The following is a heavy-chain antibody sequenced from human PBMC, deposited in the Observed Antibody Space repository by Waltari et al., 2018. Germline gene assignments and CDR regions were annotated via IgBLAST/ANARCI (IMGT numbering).Heavy chain of an antibody. J-gene: IGHJ4*02. V-gene: IGHV4-39*07. CDR1: GGSFSSSSYY. Sequence: QLQLQESGPGLVKPSETLSLTCTVSGGSFSSSSYYWVWIRQPPGKGLEWIGEINHSGSTNYNPSLKRVTISVDTSKNQFSLKLSSVTAADTAVYYCARATVTTHQIDYWGQGTLVTVSS. CDR2: INHSGST. CDR3: ARATVTTHQIDY. D-gene: IGHD4-17*01.